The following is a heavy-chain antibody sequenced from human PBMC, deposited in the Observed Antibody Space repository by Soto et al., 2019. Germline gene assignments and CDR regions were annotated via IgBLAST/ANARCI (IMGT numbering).Heavy chain of an antibody. D-gene: IGHD6-19*01. CDR3: AREDSSGWLASV. J-gene: IGHJ4*02. CDR1: GFTFSNAW. V-gene: IGHV3-15*07. Sequence: GGSLRLSCAASGFTFSNAWINWVRQAPGKGLEWVGRIKSKTDGGTTDYAAPVKGRFAISRDDSKNMVYLQMNSLKTEDTAVYYCAREDSSGWLASVWGQGTLVTVSS. CDR2: IKSKTDGGTT.